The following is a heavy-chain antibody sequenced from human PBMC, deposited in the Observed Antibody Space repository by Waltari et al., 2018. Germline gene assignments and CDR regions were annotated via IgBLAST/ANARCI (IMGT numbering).Heavy chain of an antibody. CDR2: IYYSGST. CDR1: GFTFSSYG. CDR3: ASHWELRYYYYGMDV. J-gene: IGHJ6*02. V-gene: IGHV4-38-2*01. Sequence: QVQLVESGGGVVQPGGSLRLSCAASGFTFSSYGMHWVRQAPGKGLEWIGSIYYSGSTYYNPSLKSRVTISVDTSKNQFSLKLSSVTAADTAVYYCASHWELRYYYYGMDVWGQGTTVTVSS. D-gene: IGHD1-26*01.